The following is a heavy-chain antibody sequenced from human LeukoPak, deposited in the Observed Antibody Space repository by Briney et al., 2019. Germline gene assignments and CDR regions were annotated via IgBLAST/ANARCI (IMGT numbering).Heavy chain of an antibody. V-gene: IGHV4-59*12. D-gene: IGHD3-22*01. CDR1: GGSISSYY. Sequence: SETLSLTCTVSGGSISSYYWSWIRQPPGKGLEWIGYIYYSGSTNYNPSLKSRVTISVDASKNQVSLKLSSVTAADTAVYYCARGQEGYYYDSTGYTASFDSWGQGTLVIVSS. CDR3: ARGQEGYYYDSTGYTASFDS. CDR2: IYYSGST. J-gene: IGHJ4*02.